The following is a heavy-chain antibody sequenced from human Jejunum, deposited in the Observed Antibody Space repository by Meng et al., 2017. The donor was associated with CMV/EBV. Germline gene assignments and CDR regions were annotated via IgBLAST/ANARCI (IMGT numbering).Heavy chain of an antibody. V-gene: IGHV4-38-2*02. CDR2: VYDRRNT. CDR3: ARAMHYDFRSEYFRQKDANPRTGYFGY. J-gene: IGHJ4*02. D-gene: IGHD3-3*01. Sequence: QQLQGKGREWIGSVYDRRNTYYKPARKSRVTISADTSKNQFSLKLNPVTAADTAVYYCARAMHYDFRSEYFRQKDANPRTGYFGYWGQGTLVTVSS.